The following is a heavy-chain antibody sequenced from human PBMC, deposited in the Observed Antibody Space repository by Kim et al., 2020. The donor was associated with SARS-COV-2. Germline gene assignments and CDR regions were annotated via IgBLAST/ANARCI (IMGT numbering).Heavy chain of an antibody. Sequence: GGSRRLSCAASGFTFNSYAMSWVRQAPGKGLEWVSGIRGSGDSTTYADSVKGRFTISRDNSKNTLYLQMDRLRADDTALYYCAKVSSGSSGWFEYFQHWGQGILVTVSS. CDR2: IRGSGDST. CDR3: AKVSSGSSGWFEYFQH. CDR1: GFTFNSYA. J-gene: IGHJ1*01. D-gene: IGHD6-19*01. V-gene: IGHV3-23*01.